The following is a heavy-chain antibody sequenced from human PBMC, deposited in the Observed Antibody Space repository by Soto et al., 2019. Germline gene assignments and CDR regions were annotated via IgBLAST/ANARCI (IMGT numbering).Heavy chain of an antibody. CDR1: GGSVSGYY. J-gene: IGHJ5*02. CDR2: THYSGTS. D-gene: IGHD6-19*01. CDR3: ARGPQWLRSDNWFDP. Sequence: QVQLQESGPGLVKPSETLSRTCTVSGGSVSGYYWSWIRQPPGKGLAWIGNTHYSGTSTYNPSLKSRVTISPDTSNNQYSLMLTSVTAADTAVYYCARGPQWLRSDNWFDPWGQGTRVTVSS. V-gene: IGHV4-59*02.